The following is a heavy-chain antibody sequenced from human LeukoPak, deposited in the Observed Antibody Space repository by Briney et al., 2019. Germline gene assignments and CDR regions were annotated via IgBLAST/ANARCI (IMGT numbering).Heavy chain of an antibody. Sequence: PGGSLRLSCAASGFTFSNYGMHWVRQAPGKGLEWVAFIWYDGSNKYYADSVKGRFTISRDNSKNTVYLQMNSLRADDTAVYYCARTYKPTEFDYWGQGTLVTVSS. V-gene: IGHV3-30*02. D-gene: IGHD4-17*01. CDR2: IWYDGSNK. J-gene: IGHJ4*02. CDR3: ARTYKPTEFDY. CDR1: GFTFSNYG.